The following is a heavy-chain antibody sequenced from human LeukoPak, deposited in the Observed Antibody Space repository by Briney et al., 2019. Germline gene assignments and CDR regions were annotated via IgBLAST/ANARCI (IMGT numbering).Heavy chain of an antibody. D-gene: IGHD3-22*01. J-gene: IGHJ4*02. CDR2: INTNTGNP. CDR3: ARVVSSGYAPLLDY. V-gene: IGHV7-4-1*02. CDR1: GYTFTSYA. Sequence: ASVKVSCKASGYTFTSYAMNWVRQAPGQGLEWMGWINTNTGNPTYAQGFTGRFVFSLDTSVSTAYLQISSLKAEDTAVYYCARVVSSGYAPLLDYWGQGTLVTVSS.